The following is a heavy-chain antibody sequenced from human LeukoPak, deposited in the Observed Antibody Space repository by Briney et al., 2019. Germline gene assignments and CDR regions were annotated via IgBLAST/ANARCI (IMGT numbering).Heavy chain of an antibody. Sequence: SETLSLTCTVSGGSISGYYWSWIRQPPEKGREWIGYIFYTGSANYNPSLKSRGTISVDTSKNQFSLKLNSVTAADTAIYYCARGSLTVAPAFDIWGQGTMFTVSS. V-gene: IGHV4-59*12. CDR3: ARGSLTVAPAFDI. CDR2: IFYTGSA. CDR1: GGSISGYY. D-gene: IGHD4-23*01. J-gene: IGHJ3*02.